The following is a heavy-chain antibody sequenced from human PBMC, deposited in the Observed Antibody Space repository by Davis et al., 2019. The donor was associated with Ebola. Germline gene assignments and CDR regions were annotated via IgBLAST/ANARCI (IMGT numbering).Heavy chain of an antibody. J-gene: IGHJ4*02. CDR2: IDGPTTNT. D-gene: IGHD3-22*01. CDR3: SSWLSSHFDY. CDR1: GFTFSIYA. V-gene: IGHV3-23*05. Sequence: PGGSLRLSCAASGFTFSIYAMSWVRQPPGKGLEWVSTIDGPTTNTHYGDSVKGRFTISRDNSKNTLFLQMNSLRAEDTAVYYCSSWLSSHFDYWGRGTLVTVSS.